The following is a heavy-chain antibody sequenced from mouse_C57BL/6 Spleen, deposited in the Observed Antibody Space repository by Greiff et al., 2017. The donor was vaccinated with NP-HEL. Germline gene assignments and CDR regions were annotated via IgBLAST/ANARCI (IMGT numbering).Heavy chain of an antibody. V-gene: IGHV1-42*01. D-gene: IGHD2-3*01. CDR1: GYSFTGYY. Sequence: VQLQQSGPELVKPGASVKISCKASGYSFTGYYMNWVKQSPEQSLEWIGEINPSTGGTTYNQQFKAKATLTVDESSSTAYMQLKSLTSEDSAVYYCARGGNDGYYVGYCDVWGTGTTVTVSS. J-gene: IGHJ1*03. CDR2: INPSTGGT. CDR3: ARGGNDGYYVGYCDV.